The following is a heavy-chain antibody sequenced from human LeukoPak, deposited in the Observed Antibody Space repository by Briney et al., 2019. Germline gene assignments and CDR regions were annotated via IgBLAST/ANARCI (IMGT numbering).Heavy chain of an antibody. CDR3: AKEERYYYDDSGYGYYYYMDV. J-gene: IGHJ6*03. CDR2: ISGSGGST. V-gene: IGHV3-23*01. CDR1: GFTFSSYA. D-gene: IGHD3-22*01. Sequence: GGSLRLSCAASGFTFSSYAMSWVRQAPGKGLEWVSAISGSGGSTYYADSVKGRFTISRDNSKNTLYLQMNSLGAEDTAVYYCAKEERYYYDDSGYGYYYYMDVWGKGTTVTISS.